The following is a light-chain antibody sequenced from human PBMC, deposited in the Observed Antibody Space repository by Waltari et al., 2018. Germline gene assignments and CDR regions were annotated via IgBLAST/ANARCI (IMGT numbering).Light chain of an antibody. Sequence: DIVSTQSPGTLSLSPGARATLSCRASQSVSSSYLAWYQQKPGQAPRLLIYGASSRATGIPDRFSGSGSGTDFTLTISRLEPEDFAVYYCQQYGSSPRTFGQGTKVEIK. CDR3: QQYGSSPRT. V-gene: IGKV3-20*01. CDR2: GAS. J-gene: IGKJ1*01. CDR1: QSVSSSY.